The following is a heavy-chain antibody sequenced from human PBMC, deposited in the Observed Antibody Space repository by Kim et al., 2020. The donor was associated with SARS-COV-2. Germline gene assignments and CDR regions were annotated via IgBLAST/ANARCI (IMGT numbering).Heavy chain of an antibody. V-gene: IGHV3-23*01. D-gene: IGHD3-22*01. CDR2: ITGSGDKT. CDR3: AKRYSGYCLQF. J-gene: IGHJ4*02. CDR1: GFTFSAFA. Sequence: GGSLRLSCEASGFTFSAFAMTWVRQAPGKGLEWVSGITGSGDKTQYVDSVKGRFTISRDNSRSTLYLDMTDLRGEDTAIYYCAKRYSGYCLQFWGQGTLVVVSS.